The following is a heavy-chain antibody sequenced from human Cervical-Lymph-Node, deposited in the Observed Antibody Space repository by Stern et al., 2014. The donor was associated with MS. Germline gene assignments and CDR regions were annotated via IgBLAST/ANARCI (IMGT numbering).Heavy chain of an antibody. CDR3: ARQRYFDY. CDR1: GYTFTSYW. CDR2: IFPGGSDL. J-gene: IGHJ4*02. V-gene: IGHV5-51*01. Sequence: EVQLVESGPEVKRPGESLKISCQASGYTFTSYWIGWVRQMPGKGLEWIAIIFPGGSDLRYSPSFQGQVTISAAKSSSTAYLQWNNLKASDTAIYYCARQRYFDYWGQGTLVTVSS.